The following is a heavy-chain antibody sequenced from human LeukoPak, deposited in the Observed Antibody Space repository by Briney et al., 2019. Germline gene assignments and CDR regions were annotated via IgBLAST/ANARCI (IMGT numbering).Heavy chain of an antibody. Sequence: ASVKVSCKASGYNFDKFGIAWVRQAPGQGFEWMGWINTHNGNTKYAQQYQGRVTMTTDTSTSTVYMELRSLRSDDTAVYFCARDTPQHLKRYDHWGQGTQVTVSS. CDR1: GYNFDKFG. D-gene: IGHD6-13*01. CDR3: ARDTPQHLKRYDH. J-gene: IGHJ4*02. V-gene: IGHV1-18*01. CDR2: INTHNGNT.